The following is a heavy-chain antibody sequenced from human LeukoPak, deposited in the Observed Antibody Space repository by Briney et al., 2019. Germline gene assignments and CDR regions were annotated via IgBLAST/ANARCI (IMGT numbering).Heavy chain of an antibody. D-gene: IGHD5-12*01. Sequence: SETLSLTCTVSGGSISGYFWSWIRQPAGKGLEWIGRSYSSGSNNYNPSLKSRVTMSLDTSKNHLSLNLSSVTAADTAVYYCAREPTSGREPTSGRPLDYWGQGTLVTVSS. CDR2: SYSSGSN. V-gene: IGHV4-4*07. CDR1: GGSISGYF. J-gene: IGHJ4*02. CDR3: AREPTSGREPTSGRPLDY.